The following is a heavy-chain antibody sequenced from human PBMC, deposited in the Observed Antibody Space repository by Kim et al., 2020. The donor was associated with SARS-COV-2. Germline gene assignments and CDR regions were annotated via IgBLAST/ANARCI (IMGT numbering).Heavy chain of an antibody. J-gene: IGHJ6*02. CDR1: GYTFTSYA. Sequence: ASVKVSCKASGYTFTSYAMHWVRQAPGQRLEWMGWINAGNGNTKYSQKFQGRVTITRDTSASTAYMELGSLRSEDTAVYYCARSYYDSSGYYPRVYYYYGMDVWGQGTTVTVSS. V-gene: IGHV1-3*01. CDR2: INAGNGNT. CDR3: ARSYYDSSGYYPRVYYYYGMDV. D-gene: IGHD3-22*01.